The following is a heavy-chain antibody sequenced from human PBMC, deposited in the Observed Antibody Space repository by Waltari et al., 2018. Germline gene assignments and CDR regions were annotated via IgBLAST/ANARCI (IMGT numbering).Heavy chain of an antibody. D-gene: IGHD6-6*01. V-gene: IGHV3-7*01. Sequence: EVQLVESGGGLVQPGGSLRLSCAASGFSFSSYCMTWVRQAPGKGLEWVASINEDGSEKQYVDSVKGRFTISRDNAKNSLYLQMNSLRADDTAVYYCARDSTRRFDYWGQGTLVTVSS. CDR2: INEDGSEK. CDR3: ARDSTRRFDY. CDR1: GFSFSSYC. J-gene: IGHJ4*02.